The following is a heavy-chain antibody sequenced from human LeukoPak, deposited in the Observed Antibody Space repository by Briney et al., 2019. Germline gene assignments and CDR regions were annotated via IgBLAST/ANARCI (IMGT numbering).Heavy chain of an antibody. Sequence: GASVKVSCKASGGTFSSYAISWVRQAPGQGLEWMGGIIPIFGTANYAQKFQGRVTITADESTSTAYMELSSLRSEDTAVYYCARSYYYDSSGYYFPLGGWGQGTLVTVSS. J-gene: IGHJ4*02. CDR3: ARSYYYDSSGYYFPLGG. CDR2: IIPIFGTA. V-gene: IGHV1-69*13. D-gene: IGHD3-22*01. CDR1: GGTFSSYA.